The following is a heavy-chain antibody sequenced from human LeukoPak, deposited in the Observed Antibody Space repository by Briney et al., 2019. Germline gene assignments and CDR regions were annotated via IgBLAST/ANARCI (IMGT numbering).Heavy chain of an antibody. V-gene: IGHV3-7*01. CDR2: IRQDGSEK. D-gene: IGHD6-13*01. J-gene: IGHJ4*02. CDR3: ASLAGYSSSWYPNYFDY. CDR1: GFTFTTYW. Sequence: GGSLRLSCAASGFTFTTYWMGWVRQAPGKGLERVANIRQDGSEKYYVDSVKGRFTISRDNAKNSLYLQMNSLRAEDTAVYYCASLAGYSSSWYPNYFDYWGQGTLVTVSS.